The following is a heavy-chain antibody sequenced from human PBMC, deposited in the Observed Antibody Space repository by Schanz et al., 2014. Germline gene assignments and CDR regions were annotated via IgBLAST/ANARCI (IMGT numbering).Heavy chain of an antibody. Sequence: QVQLVQSGADVKKPGASVKVSCKASGNTLSAYYIHWIRQAPGQGLEWMGWIEPNSGGTNYAQKFQGRATMTSDTSITTVYMEVNSLTSDDTAVFYCARTASHDVWRGYIPHYAFDLWGQGTVVIVSS. V-gene: IGHV1-2*02. D-gene: IGHD3-3*01. CDR1: GNTLSAYY. CDR2: IEPNSGGT. J-gene: IGHJ3*01. CDR3: ARTASHDVWRGYIPHYAFDL.